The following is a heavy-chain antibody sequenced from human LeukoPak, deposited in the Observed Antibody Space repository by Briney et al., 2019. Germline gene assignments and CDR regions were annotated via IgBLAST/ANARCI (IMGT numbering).Heavy chain of an antibody. Sequence: GGSLRLSCAASGFTFRTYEMDWVRQAPGKGLEWVSYISTNGNTVYYADSVKGRFTISRDDAKNSLFLQMNSLRAEDTAVYYCVRDRRHWVDPWGQGTLVTVSS. CDR2: ISTNGNTV. J-gene: IGHJ5*02. CDR3: VRDRRHWVDP. V-gene: IGHV3-48*03. CDR1: GFTFRTYE.